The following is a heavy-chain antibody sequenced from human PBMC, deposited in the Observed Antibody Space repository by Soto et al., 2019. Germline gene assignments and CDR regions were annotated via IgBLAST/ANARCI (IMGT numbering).Heavy chain of an antibody. J-gene: IGHJ5*02. CDR1: GGSISSGGYY. CDR2: IYYSGST. Sequence: SETLSLTCTVSGGSISSGGYYWSWIRQHPGKGLEWIGYIYYSGSTYYNPSLKSRVTISVDTSKNQFSLKLSSVTAADTAVYYCARAWGELERRGEAWGQGTLVTVSS. D-gene: IGHD1-1*01. CDR3: ARAWGELERRGEA. V-gene: IGHV4-31*03.